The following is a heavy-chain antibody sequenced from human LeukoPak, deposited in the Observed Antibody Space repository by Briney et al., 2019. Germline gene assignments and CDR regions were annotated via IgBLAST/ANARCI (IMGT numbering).Heavy chain of an antibody. J-gene: IGHJ4*02. Sequence: ASVKVSCKASGYTFTSYYMHWVRQAPGQGLEWMGWINPNSGGTNYAQKFQGRVTMTRDTSISTAYMELSRLRSDDTAVYYCARARAYCGGDCPFDYWGQGTLVTVSS. CDR2: INPNSGGT. V-gene: IGHV1-2*02. CDR3: ARARAYCGGDCPFDY. D-gene: IGHD2-21*02. CDR1: GYTFTSYY.